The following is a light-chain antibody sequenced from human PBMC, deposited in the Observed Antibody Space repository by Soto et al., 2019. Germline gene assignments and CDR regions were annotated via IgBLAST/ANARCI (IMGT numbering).Light chain of an antibody. CDR2: GAS. J-gene: IGKJ5*01. V-gene: IGKV3-20*01. Sequence: PGESATLSCRASQTVSITSLTWYQQKPGQAPRLLIFGASKRATGIPDRFSGSGSGRDFTLTISGLEPEDFAVYYCQQYGSSPLISFGQGTRLEI. CDR1: QTVSITS. CDR3: QQYGSSPLIS.